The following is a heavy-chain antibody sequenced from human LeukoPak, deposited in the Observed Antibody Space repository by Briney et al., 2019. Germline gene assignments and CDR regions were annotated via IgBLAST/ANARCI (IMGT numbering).Heavy chain of an antibody. CDR3: ARHRVIAAARSI. V-gene: IGHV4-34*01. CDR2: INHSGST. Sequence: SETLSLTCAVYGGSFSGYYWSWIRQPPGKGLEWIGEINHSGSTNYNPSLKSRVTISVDTSKNQFSLKLSSVTAADTAVYYCARHRVIAAARSIWGQGTMVTVSS. CDR1: GGSFSGYY. D-gene: IGHD6-13*01. J-gene: IGHJ3*02.